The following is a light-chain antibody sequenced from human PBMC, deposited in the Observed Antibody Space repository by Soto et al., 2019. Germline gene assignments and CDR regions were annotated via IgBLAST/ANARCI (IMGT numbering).Light chain of an antibody. CDR2: SNN. V-gene: IGLV1-44*01. Sequence: QSVLTQPPSTSGTPGQRITISCSGSGSNIGSYTVNWDQQVPGTAPRLLIYSNNQRPSGVPDRFSASKSGTSVSLAITGLQSDDEADSYCAAWDDILNGVVFGGGTKLTVL. CDR1: GSNIGSYT. J-gene: IGLJ2*01. CDR3: AAWDDILNGVV.